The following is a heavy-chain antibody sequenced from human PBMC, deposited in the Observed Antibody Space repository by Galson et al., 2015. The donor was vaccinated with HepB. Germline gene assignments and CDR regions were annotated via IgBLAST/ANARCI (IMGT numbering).Heavy chain of an antibody. J-gene: IGHJ6*03. V-gene: IGHV4-61*02. Sequence: CTVSGGSISSDSYYWSWIRQPAGKGLEWIGRIYTSGSTNYNPSLTSRVAMSVDTSKKQFSLKLTSVTAADTAVYYCARGFQHGSVYYYYYMDVWGKGTTVTVSS. D-gene: IGHD6-25*01. CDR1: GGSISSDSYY. CDR2: IYTSGST. CDR3: ARGFQHGSVYYYYYMDV.